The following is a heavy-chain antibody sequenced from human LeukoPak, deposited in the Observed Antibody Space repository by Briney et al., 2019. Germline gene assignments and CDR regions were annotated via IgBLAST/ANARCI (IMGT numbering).Heavy chain of an antibody. Sequence: PSGTLSLTCGVSGGSVTSTNYWTWVRQPPGKGLEWIGEVNLQGSTNYNPSLMGRVAISVDTSENHISLQLTSVTAADTAVYYCAREGGPYRPLDYSGQGTPVTVSS. CDR2: VNLQGST. J-gene: IGHJ4*02. CDR3: AREGGPYRPLDY. CDR1: GGSVTSTNY. V-gene: IGHV4-4*02.